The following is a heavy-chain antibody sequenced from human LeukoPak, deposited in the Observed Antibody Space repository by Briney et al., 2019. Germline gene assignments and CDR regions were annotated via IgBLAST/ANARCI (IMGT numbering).Heavy chain of an antibody. CDR1: GFTFNTYG. CDR2: ISGSGGAT. Sequence: GGSLRLSCAASGFTFNTYGMSWVRQAPGKGLEWVSGISGSGGATYYADSVKGRFTISRDDPHNTLYLQMNSLRAEDTAVYFCARGGSGWTWGQGTLVTVSS. D-gene: IGHD6-19*01. V-gene: IGHV3-23*01. J-gene: IGHJ5*02. CDR3: ARGGSGWT.